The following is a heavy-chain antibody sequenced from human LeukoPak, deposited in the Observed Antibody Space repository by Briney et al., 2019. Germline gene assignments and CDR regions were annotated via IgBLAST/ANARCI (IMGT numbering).Heavy chain of an antibody. V-gene: IGHV3-21*01. Sequence: GGSLRLSCAASGFTLSSYSMNWVRQAPGKGLEWVSSISSSSSYIHYADSVKGRFTISRDNAKNSLYLQMNSLRAEDTAVYYCARVPNYYDSSQIDYWGQGTLVTVSS. CDR3: ARVPNYYDSSQIDY. J-gene: IGHJ4*02. D-gene: IGHD3-22*01. CDR1: GFTLSSYS. CDR2: ISSSSSYI.